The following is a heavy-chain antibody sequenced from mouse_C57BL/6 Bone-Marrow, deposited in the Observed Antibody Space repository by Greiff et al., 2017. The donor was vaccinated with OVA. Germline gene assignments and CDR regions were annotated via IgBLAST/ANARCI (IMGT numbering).Heavy chain of an antibody. J-gene: IGHJ2*01. D-gene: IGHD1-1*01. Sequence: QVQLQQPGAELVKPGASVKMSCKASGYTFTSYWMHWVKQRPGQGLEWIGNINPSNGGTNYNEKFKSKATLTVDKSSSTAYMQLSSLTSEDSAVYYCAREEDYYGSSYGGYYFDYWGQGTTLTVSS. V-gene: IGHV1-53*01. CDR3: AREEDYYGSSYGGYYFDY. CDR2: INPSNGGT. CDR1: GYTFTSYW.